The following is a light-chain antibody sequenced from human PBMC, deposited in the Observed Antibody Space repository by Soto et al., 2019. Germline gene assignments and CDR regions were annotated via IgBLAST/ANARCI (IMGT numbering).Light chain of an antibody. V-gene: IGKV3-20*01. CDR1: QSVDYSY. CDR2: DAS. CDR3: QLYGTSSLT. Sequence: EIVLTQSPGTLSLSPGEIATLSCRASQSVDYSYLAWYQQKSGQAPRLLIYDASRRATGIPDRFSGSGSGTDFTLTISRLEPEDFAVYYCQLYGTSSLTFGGGTKVEIK. J-gene: IGKJ4*01.